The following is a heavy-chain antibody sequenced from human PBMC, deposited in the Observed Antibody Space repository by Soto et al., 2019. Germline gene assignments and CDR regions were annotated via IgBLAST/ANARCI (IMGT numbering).Heavy chain of an antibody. Sequence: KPSETLSLTCTVSGGSISSSSYYWGWIRQPPGEGLEWIGSIYYSGSTYYNPSLKSRVTISVDTSKNQFSLKLSSVTAADTAVYYCARHRSDYDILTGYPGYWGQGTLVTVSS. CDR1: GGSISSSSYY. CDR2: IYYSGST. J-gene: IGHJ4*02. V-gene: IGHV4-39*01. CDR3: ARHRSDYDILTGYPGY. D-gene: IGHD3-9*01.